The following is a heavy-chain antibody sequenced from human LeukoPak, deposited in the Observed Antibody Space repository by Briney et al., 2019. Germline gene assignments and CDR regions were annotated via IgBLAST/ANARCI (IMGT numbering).Heavy chain of an antibody. CDR3: ASINRRWRGYDSSGYYAFDI. J-gene: IGHJ3*02. Sequence: SETLSLTCTVSGGSISSYYWSWIRQPPGKGLEWIGYIYCSGSTNYNPSLKSRVTISVDTSKNQFSLKLSSVTAADTAVYYCASINRRWRGYDSSGYYAFDIWGQGTVVTVSS. V-gene: IGHV4-59*08. D-gene: IGHD3-22*01. CDR1: GGSISSYY. CDR2: IYCSGST.